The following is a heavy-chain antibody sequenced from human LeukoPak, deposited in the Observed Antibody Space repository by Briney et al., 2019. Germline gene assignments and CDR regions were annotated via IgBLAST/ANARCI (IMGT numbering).Heavy chain of an antibody. D-gene: IGHD2-21*01. Sequence: PGGSLRLSCAASGFTFSSYAMNWVRQAPGKGLEWVSALSGSGANTYYADSAKGRFTISRDNSKNTLYLQMNSLRAEDTAVYYCAKDGDSHSPPYYFDYWGQGTLVTVSS. CDR3: AKDGDSHSPPYYFDY. CDR2: LSGSGANT. CDR1: GFTFSSYA. V-gene: IGHV3-23*01. J-gene: IGHJ4*02.